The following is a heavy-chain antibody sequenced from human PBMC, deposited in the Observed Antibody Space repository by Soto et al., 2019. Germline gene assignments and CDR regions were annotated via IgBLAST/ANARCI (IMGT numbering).Heavy chain of an antibody. D-gene: IGHD5-12*01. CDR2: MNPNSGNT. V-gene: IGHV1-8*01. CDR3: ARALRIGSGYARVSY. J-gene: IGHJ4*02. CDR1: GYTFTSYD. Sequence: ASVKVSCTASGYTFTSYDINWVRQATGQGLEWMGWMNPNSGNTGYAQKFQGRVTMTRNTSISTAYMELSSLRSEDTAVYYCARALRIGSGYARVSYWGQGTLVTVSS.